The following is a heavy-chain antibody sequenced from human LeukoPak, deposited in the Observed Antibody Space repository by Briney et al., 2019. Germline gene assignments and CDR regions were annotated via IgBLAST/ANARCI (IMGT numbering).Heavy chain of an antibody. V-gene: IGHV4-59*01. CDR2: IYYGGST. J-gene: IGHJ6*02. CDR1: GFTFSNAW. D-gene: IGHD2-21*02. Sequence: PGGSLRLSCAASGFTFSNAWMSWVRQAPGKGLEWIGYIYYGGSTNYNPSLKSRVTISVDTSKNQFSLKLSSVTAADRAVYYCARDLLYCGGDCYSGDYYYYGMDVWGQGTTVTVSS. CDR3: ARDLLYCGGDCYSGDYYYYGMDV.